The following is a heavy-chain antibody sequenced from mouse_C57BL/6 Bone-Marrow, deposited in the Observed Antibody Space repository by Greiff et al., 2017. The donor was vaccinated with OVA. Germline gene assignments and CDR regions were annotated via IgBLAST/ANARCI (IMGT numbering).Heavy chain of an antibody. D-gene: IGHD2-2*01. V-gene: IGHV5-17*01. CDR2: ISRGSSTI. Sequence: EVHLVESGGGLVKPGGSLKLSCAASGFTFSDYGMHWVRQAPEKGLEWVAYISRGSSTIYYADTVKGRFTLSRDNATNTLFLQMTRLRSEDTAMYYCAGGGVWLRRDWYFDVWGTGTTVTVSA. CDR1: GFTFSDYG. J-gene: IGHJ1*03. CDR3: AGGGVWLRRDWYFDV.